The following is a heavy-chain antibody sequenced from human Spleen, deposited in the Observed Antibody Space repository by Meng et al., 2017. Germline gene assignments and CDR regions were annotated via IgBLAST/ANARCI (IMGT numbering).Heavy chain of an antibody. CDR3: ARPIRERYRMFDY. Sequence: ASVKVSCKASGYTFTSYDINWVRQATGQGLEWMGWMNPNSGNTGYAQKFQGRVTITRNTSISTAYMELTSLRSDDTAVYYCARPIRERYRMFDYWGQGTLVTVSS. D-gene: IGHD4-11*01. CDR1: GYTFTSYD. V-gene: IGHV1-8*03. J-gene: IGHJ4*02. CDR2: MNPNSGNT.